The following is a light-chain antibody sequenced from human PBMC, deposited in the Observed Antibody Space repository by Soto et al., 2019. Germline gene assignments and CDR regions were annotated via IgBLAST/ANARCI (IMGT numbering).Light chain of an antibody. CDR2: DAS. J-gene: IGKJ1*01. V-gene: IGKV3-15*01. CDR3: QQYNNRSPTWT. Sequence: EIVMTQSPATLSVSPGERATLSCRASQTIGSTLAWYQQKPGQPPRLLLYDASTRATDIPARFTGSGSGTEFTLTISSLQSEDFAVYDCQQYNNRSPTWTFGQGTKVDSK. CDR1: QTIGST.